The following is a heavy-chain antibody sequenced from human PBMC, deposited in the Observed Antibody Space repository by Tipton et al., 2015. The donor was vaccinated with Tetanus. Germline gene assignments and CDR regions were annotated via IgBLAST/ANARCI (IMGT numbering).Heavy chain of an antibody. J-gene: IGHJ6*02. Sequence: QLVQSGAEVKKPGASVKISCKASGYTFTSYLIHWVRQAPGQGLEWMGIINPNDGERMYAQRFQGRLTMTRDTSTSTVYMDLSSLGSDDTAVYYCARVQEQRIYYYGMDVWGQGTTVTVSS. CDR3: ARVQEQRIYYYGMDV. V-gene: IGHV1-46*01. CDR2: INPNDGER. D-gene: IGHD6-25*01. CDR1: GYTFTSYL.